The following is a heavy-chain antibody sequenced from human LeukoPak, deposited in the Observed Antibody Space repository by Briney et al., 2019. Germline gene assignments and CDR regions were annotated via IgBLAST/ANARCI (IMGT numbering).Heavy chain of an antibody. J-gene: IGHJ6*02. CDR2: ISAYNGNT. D-gene: IGHD5-18*01. Sequence: ASVKVSCKASGYTFTSYGISWVRQAPGQGLEWMGWISAYNGNTNYAQKLQGRVTMTTDTSTSTAYMELRSLRSDDTAVYYCARFARPDTAMGPSYYYYYGMDVWGQGTTVTVSS. CDR3: ARFARPDTAMGPSYYYYYGMDV. V-gene: IGHV1-18*01. CDR1: GYTFTSYG.